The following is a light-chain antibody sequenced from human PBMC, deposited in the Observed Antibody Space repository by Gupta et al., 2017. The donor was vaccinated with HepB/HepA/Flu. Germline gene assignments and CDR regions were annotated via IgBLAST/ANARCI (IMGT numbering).Light chain of an antibody. V-gene: IGLV2-8*01. CDR3: SSYAGSNNFV. CDR1: SSDLGGYNY. CDR2: DVT. Sequence: QSALTQPPSEAGSPGQYVPIPCPATSSDLGGYNYVSWYQLHPGKAPKLMIYDVTNRPSGVPDRFSGSKSGNTASLTVSGLQAEDEADYYCSSYAGSNNFVFGTGTKVTVL. J-gene: IGLJ1*01.